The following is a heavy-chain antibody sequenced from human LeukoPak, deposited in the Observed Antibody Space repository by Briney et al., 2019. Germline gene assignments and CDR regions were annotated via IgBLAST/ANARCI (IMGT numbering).Heavy chain of an antibody. CDR1: GYSFTSYW. CDR2: IYPGDSDT. V-gene: IGHV5-51*01. Sequence: GESLQISCQGSGYSFTSYWIGWVRQMPGKGLEWMGIIYPGDSDTRYSPSFQGQVTISADKSISTAYLQWSSLKASDTAMYYSARAPNFYVWGSYRSLNWFDPWGQGTLVTVSS. D-gene: IGHD3-16*02. CDR3: ARAPNFYVWGSYRSLNWFDP. J-gene: IGHJ5*02.